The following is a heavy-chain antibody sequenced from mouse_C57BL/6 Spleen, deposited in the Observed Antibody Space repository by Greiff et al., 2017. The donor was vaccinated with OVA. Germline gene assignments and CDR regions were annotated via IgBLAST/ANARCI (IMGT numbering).Heavy chain of an antibody. Sequence: EVKLMESGPGLVKPSQSLSLTCSVTGYSITSGYYWNWIRQFPGNKLEWMGYISYDGSNNYNPSLKNRISITRDTSKNQFFLKLNSVTTEDTATYYCARDRIYYYGSSYAMDYWGQGTSVTVSS. CDR1: GYSITSGYY. CDR2: ISYDGSN. D-gene: IGHD1-1*01. CDR3: ARDRIYYYGSSYAMDY. V-gene: IGHV3-6*01. J-gene: IGHJ4*01.